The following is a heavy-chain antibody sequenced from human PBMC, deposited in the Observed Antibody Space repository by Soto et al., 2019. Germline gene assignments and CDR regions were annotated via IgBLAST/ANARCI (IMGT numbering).Heavy chain of an antibody. J-gene: IGHJ4*02. CDR3: AADSGWYRDFDY. D-gene: IGHD6-19*01. CDR2: IVVGSGNT. CDR1: GFTFTSSA. V-gene: IGHV1-58*01. Sequence: ASVKVSCKASGFTFTSSAVQWVRQARGQRLEWIGWIVVGSGNTNYAQKFQERVTITRDMSTSTAYMELSSLRSEDTAVYYCAADSGWYRDFDYWGQGTLVTVSS.